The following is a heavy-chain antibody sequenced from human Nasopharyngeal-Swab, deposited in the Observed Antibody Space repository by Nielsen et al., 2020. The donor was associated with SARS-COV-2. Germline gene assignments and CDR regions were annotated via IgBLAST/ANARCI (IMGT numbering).Heavy chain of an antibody. CDR3: ASDSSSWYAYFDY. V-gene: IGHV3-21*01. D-gene: IGHD6-13*01. Sequence: GESLISCAASGFTFSSYSMNWVRQAPGKGLEWVSSISSSSSYIYYADSVKGRFTISRDNAKNSLYLQMNSLRAEDTAVYYCASDSSSWYAYFDYWGQGTLVTVSS. CDR2: ISSSSSYI. J-gene: IGHJ4*02. CDR1: GFTFSSYS.